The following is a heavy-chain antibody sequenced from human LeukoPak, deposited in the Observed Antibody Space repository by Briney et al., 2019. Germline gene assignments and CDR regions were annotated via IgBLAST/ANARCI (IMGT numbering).Heavy chain of an antibody. CDR3: ASNPRVNIAVAPQ. V-gene: IGHV1-69*04. J-gene: IGHJ4*02. CDR2: IIPILGIA. Sequence: ASVKVSCKASGGTFSSYAISWVRQAPGQGLEWMGRIIPILGIANYAQKFQGRVTITADKSTSTAYMELSSLRSEDTAVYYCASNPRVNIAVAPQWGQGTLVTVSS. D-gene: IGHD6-19*01. CDR1: GGTFSSYA.